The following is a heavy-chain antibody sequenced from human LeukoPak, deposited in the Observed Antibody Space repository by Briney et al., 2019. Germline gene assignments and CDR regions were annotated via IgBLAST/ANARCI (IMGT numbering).Heavy chain of an antibody. J-gene: IGHJ4*02. D-gene: IGHD2-2*01. CDR3: AREGRGTSCYVS. Sequence: ASVKVSCKASGGTFSSYAISWVRQAPGQGLEWMGGIIPIFGTANYAQKFQGRVTITADESTSTAYMKLSSLRSEDTAVYYCAREGRGTSCYVSWGQGTLVTVSS. V-gene: IGHV1-69*01. CDR1: GGTFSSYA. CDR2: IIPIFGTA.